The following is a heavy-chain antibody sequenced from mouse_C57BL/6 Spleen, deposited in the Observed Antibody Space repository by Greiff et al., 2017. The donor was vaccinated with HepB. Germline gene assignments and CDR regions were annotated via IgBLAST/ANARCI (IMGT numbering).Heavy chain of an antibody. CDR1: GYSITSGYY. CDR2: ISYDGSN. V-gene: IGHV3-6*01. D-gene: IGHD1-1*01. CDR3: ARAYGSSYDWDFDV. J-gene: IGHJ1*03. Sequence: EVQLQESGPGLVKPSQSLSLTCSVTGYSITSGYYWNWIRQFPGNKLEWMGYISYDGSNNYNPSLKNRISITRDTSKNQFFLKLNSVTTEDTATYYCARAYGSSYDWDFDVWGTGTTVTVSS.